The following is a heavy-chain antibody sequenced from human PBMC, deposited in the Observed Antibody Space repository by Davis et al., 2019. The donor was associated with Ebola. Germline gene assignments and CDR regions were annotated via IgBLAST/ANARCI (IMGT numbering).Heavy chain of an antibody. J-gene: IGHJ6*02. CDR1: GGTFSSYA. Sequence: AASVKVSCKASGGTFSSYAISWVRQAPGQGLEWMGGIIPIFGTANYAQKFQGRVTITADESTSTAYMELSSLRSEDTAVYYCAKLPYYYGMDAWGQGTTVTVS. V-gene: IGHV1-69*13. D-gene: IGHD1-7*01. CDR3: AKLPYYYGMDA. CDR2: IIPIFGTA.